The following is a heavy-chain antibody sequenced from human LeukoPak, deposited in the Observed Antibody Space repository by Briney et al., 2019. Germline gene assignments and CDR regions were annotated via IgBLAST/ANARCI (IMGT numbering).Heavy chain of an antibody. CDR3: ARGSEVFPRLFDY. CDR2: IDTNTGDP. D-gene: IGHD1-26*01. Sequence: ASVKVSCKASGYTFTSYAMNWVRQAPGQGLEWMGWIDTNTGDPTYAQGFTGRFVFSLDTSVSTAYVQISSLKSEDTAVYYCARGSEVFPRLFDYWGQGTLVTVSS. CDR1: GYTFTSYA. J-gene: IGHJ4*02. V-gene: IGHV7-4-1*02.